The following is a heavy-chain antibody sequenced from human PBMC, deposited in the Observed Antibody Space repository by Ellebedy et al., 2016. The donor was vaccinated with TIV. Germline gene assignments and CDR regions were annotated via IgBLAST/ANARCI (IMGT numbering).Heavy chain of an antibody. CDR2: IYHSGST. CDR3: AREGRDTAMGLDY. J-gene: IGHJ4*02. Sequence: MPSETLSLTCAVSGGSISSSNWWSWVRQPPGKGMEWIGEIYHSGSTNYNPSLKSRVTISVDTSKNQFSLKLSSVTAADPAVYFCAREGRDTAMGLDYWGQGTLVTVSS. D-gene: IGHD5-18*01. V-gene: IGHV4-4*02. CDR1: GGSISSSNW.